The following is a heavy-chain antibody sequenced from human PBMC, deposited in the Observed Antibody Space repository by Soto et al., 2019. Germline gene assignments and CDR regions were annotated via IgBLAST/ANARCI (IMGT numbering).Heavy chain of an antibody. CDR3: ARGHHDSSGYYYYYYGMDV. Sequence: GGSLRLSCAASGFTFSSYGMHWVRQAPGKGLEWVAVIWYDGSNKYYADSVKGRFTISRDNSKNTLYLQMNSLRAEDTAVYYCARGHHDSSGYYYYYYGMDVWGQGTTVTVSS. CDR2: IWYDGSNK. CDR1: GFTFSSYG. D-gene: IGHD3-22*01. J-gene: IGHJ6*02. V-gene: IGHV3-33*01.